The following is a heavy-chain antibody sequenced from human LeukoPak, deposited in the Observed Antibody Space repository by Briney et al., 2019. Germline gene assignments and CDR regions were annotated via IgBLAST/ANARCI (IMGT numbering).Heavy chain of an antibody. CDR3: ARDGSSSVDYYFDY. CDR2: IYYSGST. J-gene: IGHJ4*02. Sequence: SETLSLTCTVSGGSISSSSYYWGWIRQPPGKGLEWIGSIYYSGSTYYNPSLKSRVTISVDTSKNQFSLKLSSVTAADTAVYYCARDGSSSVDYYFDYWGQGTLVTVSS. CDR1: GGSISSSSYY. D-gene: IGHD6-6*01. V-gene: IGHV4-39*02.